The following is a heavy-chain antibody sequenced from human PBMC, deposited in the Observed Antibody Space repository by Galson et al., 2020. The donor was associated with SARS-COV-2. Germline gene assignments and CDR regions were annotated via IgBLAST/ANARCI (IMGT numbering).Heavy chain of an antibody. CDR3: ARQGVNMIVLVTVPGWYFDL. V-gene: IGHV4-38-2*02. CDR1: GYSVSTTNY. J-gene: IGHJ2*01. D-gene: IGHD3-22*01. Sequence: SQTLSLTCTVSGYSVSTTNYWGWVRQPPGRGLEWIGSVYPSGTTYYNPPLKSRVTIPVDTSKNQFSLRLDSVTAADTALYYCARQGVNMIVLVTVPGWYFDLWGRGTLVTVSS. CDR2: VYPSGTT.